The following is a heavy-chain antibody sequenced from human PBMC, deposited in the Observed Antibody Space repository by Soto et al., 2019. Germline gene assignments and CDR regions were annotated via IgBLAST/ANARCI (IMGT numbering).Heavy chain of an antibody. Sequence: QVQLVQSGAEVKKPGASVKVSCKASGYTFTSYGISWVRQAPGQGLEWMGWISAYNGNTNYAQKLQGRVTMTTDTSTRTAYMEVRSLGSDDTAVYYCGRDRDGGGELLAAIYFDYWGQGTLVTVSS. D-gene: IGHD1-26*01. CDR1: GYTFTSYG. CDR2: ISAYNGNT. J-gene: IGHJ4*02. CDR3: GRDRDGGGELLAAIYFDY. V-gene: IGHV1-18*04.